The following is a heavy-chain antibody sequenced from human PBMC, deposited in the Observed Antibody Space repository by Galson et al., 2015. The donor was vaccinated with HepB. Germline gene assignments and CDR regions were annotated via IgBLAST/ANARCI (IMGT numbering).Heavy chain of an antibody. Sequence: QSGAEVKKPGESLKISCKASGYSFTSYWIGWVRQMPGKGLEWMGIIYPGDSETRYSPSFQGQVTMSVDRSINTAYLQWSSLKASDSAMYYCARSPARDPPYGMDVWGQGTTVTVSS. J-gene: IGHJ6*02. V-gene: IGHV5-51*01. CDR2: IYPGDSET. CDR3: ARSPARDPPYGMDV. CDR1: GYSFTSYW.